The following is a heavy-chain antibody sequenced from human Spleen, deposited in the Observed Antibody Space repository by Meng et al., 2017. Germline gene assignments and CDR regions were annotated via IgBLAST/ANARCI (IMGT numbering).Heavy chain of an antibody. J-gene: IGHJ4*02. V-gene: IGHV4-39*01. D-gene: IGHD6-19*01. Sequence: QLQLQESGPGLVKPSETLSLTPTFSGGPISGSNYYWGWIRQPPGKGLEWIGSIFNSGNTYYNPSLKIRVTISVDTSNNQFSLKLTSVTAADTAVYYCARHSRLAVAAHFFDSWGQGTLVTVSS. CDR3: ARHSRLAVAAHFFDS. CDR1: GGPISGSNYY. CDR2: IFNSGNT.